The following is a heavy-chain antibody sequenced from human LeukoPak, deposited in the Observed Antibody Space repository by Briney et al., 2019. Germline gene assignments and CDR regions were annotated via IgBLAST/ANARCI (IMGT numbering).Heavy chain of an antibody. CDR2: INPNNGGT. D-gene: IGHD3-10*01. CDR1: GYTFTDYY. J-gene: IGHJ4*02. V-gene: IGHV1-2*04. CDR3: ARDNYGSGNDY. Sequence: ASVKVSCKVSGYTFTDYYMHWVRQAPGQGLEWMGRINPNNGGTYYVQKFQGWVTMTRDTSISTVYMELNRLTSDDTAVYYCARDNYGSGNDYWGQGTLVTVSS.